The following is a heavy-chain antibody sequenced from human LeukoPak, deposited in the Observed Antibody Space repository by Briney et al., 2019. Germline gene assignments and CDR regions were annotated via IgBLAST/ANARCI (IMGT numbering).Heavy chain of an antibody. CDR3: ARQLTGTIGY. D-gene: IGHD1-7*01. Sequence: GESLKISCRGSGYGFTSYWIAWVRQMPGKGLEWMGIIYPGDSDIRYSPSFQGQVTISADKSISTAYLQWSSLEASDTAMYYCARQLTGTIGYWGQGTLVTVSS. CDR2: IYPGDSDI. V-gene: IGHV5-51*01. CDR1: GYGFTSYW. J-gene: IGHJ4*02.